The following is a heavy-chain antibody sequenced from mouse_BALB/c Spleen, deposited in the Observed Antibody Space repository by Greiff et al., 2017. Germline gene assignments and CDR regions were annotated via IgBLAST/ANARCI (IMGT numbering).Heavy chain of an antibody. D-gene: IGHD2-4*01. J-gene: IGHJ3*01. CDR1: GYSFTGYF. V-gene: IGHV1-20*02. Sequence: VQLKQSGPELVKPGASVKISCKASGYSFTGYFMNWVMQSHGKSLEWIGRINPYNGDTFYNQKFKGKATLTVDKSSSTAHMELRSLASEDSAVYYCARSSTMMAWFAYWGQGTLVTVSA. CDR3: ARSSTMMAWFAY. CDR2: INPYNGDT.